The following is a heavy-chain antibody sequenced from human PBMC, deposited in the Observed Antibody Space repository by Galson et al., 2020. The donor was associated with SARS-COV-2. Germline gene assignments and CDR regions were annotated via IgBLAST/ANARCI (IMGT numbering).Heavy chain of an antibody. CDR2: ISTWSTTI. V-gene: IGHV3-48*04. CDR3: ARDGIGVYNVGSGRYYYYAMDV. D-gene: IGHD2-21*01. J-gene: IGHJ6*02. CDR1: GFIFSSYN. Sequence: GGPLRLSCAASGFIFSSYNMNWVRQAPGKGLEWVAYISTWSTTIYYADSVTGRFIISRDNAKNSLYLQMNRLRAEDTAVYYCARDGIGVYNVGSGRYYYYAMDVWGHGTTVTVCS.